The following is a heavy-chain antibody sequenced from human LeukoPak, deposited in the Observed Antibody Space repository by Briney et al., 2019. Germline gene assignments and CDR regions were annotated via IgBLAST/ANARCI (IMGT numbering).Heavy chain of an antibody. D-gene: IGHD3-10*01. CDR2: ISGNGGST. CDR1: GFTFSSYA. Sequence: PGGSLRLSCAASGFTFSSYAMNWVRQAPGKGLEWVSTISGNGGSTRYADSVKGRFTISRDDSKNTVYLQMDSLRAEDTAEDTAVYYCAKAMGGSGSYSFDYWGQGTLVTVSS. V-gene: IGHV3-23*01. CDR3: AKAMGGSGSYSFDY. J-gene: IGHJ4*02.